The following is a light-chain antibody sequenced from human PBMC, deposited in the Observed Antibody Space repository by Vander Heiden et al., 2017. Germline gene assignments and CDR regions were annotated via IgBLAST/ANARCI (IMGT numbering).Light chain of an antibody. CDR1: HDIGND. V-gene: IGKV1-6*01. CDR3: LQDYNYPRT. J-gene: IGKJ1*01. CDR2: AAS. Sequence: ANQMTQSPSSLSGSVGDKISITCRASHDIGNDLGWYQQKPGKAPKLLIYAASRLQSGVPSRFSGSGSATDFTLTISSLQPEDFASYFCLQDYNYPRTFGQGTKVEIK.